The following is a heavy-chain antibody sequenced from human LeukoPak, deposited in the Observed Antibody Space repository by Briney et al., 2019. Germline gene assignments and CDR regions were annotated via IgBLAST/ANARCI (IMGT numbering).Heavy chain of an antibody. CDR3: AAEGIVGATSLDY. CDR2: ISSSSSYI. CDR1: GFTFSSYS. V-gene: IGHV3-21*01. J-gene: IGHJ4*02. Sequence: PGGSLRLSCAASGFTFSSYSMNWVRQAPGKGLEWVSSISSSSSYIYYADSVKGRFTISRDNAKNSLYLQMNSLRAEDTAVCYCAAEGIVGATSLDYWGQGTLVTVSS. D-gene: IGHD1-26*01.